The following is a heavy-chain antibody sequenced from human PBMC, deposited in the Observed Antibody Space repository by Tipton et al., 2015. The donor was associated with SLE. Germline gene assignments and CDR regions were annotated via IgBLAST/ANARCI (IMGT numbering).Heavy chain of an antibody. CDR2: IIPMFGTA. D-gene: IGHD3-10*01. Sequence: QSGAEVKKPGSSVKVSCKASGGTFNTYAISWVRQPPGQGLEWMGGIIPMFGTANYPQKFQGRVTINLDELTNTAYMELSSLRSEDTAVYYGARGTGHYYRSGSYFYMGGWGKGTNVTVSS. V-gene: IGHV1-69*01. CDR3: ARGTGHYYRSGSYFYMGG. J-gene: IGHJ6*03. CDR1: GGTFNTYA.